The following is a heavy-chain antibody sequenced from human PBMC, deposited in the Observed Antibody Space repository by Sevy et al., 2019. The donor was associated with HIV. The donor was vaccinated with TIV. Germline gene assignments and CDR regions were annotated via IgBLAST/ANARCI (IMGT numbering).Heavy chain of an antibody. Sequence: GGSLRLSCAASGFTFSDYYMSWIRQAPGKGLEWVSYISSGSSYTNYADSVKGRFTISRENARNSLYLQMNSLRAEDTAVYYCAKDSRVYSSSHFDYWGQGIRVTVS. J-gene: IGHJ4*02. D-gene: IGHD6-13*01. CDR1: GFTFSDYY. V-gene: IGHV3-11*06. CDR2: ISSGSSYT. CDR3: AKDSRVYSSSHFDY.